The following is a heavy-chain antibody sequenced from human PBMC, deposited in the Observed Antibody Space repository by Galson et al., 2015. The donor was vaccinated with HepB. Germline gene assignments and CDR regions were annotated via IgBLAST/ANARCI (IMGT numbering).Heavy chain of an antibody. CDR3: TTDRYSSSWFSFADY. V-gene: IGHV3-15*01. CDR2: IKSKTDGGTT. D-gene: IGHD6-13*01. J-gene: IGHJ4*02. CDR1: GFTFSNAW. Sequence: SLRLSCAASGFTFSNAWMSWVRQAPGKGLEWVGRIKSKTDGGTTDYAAPVKGRFTISRDDSKNTLYLQMNSLKTEDTAVYYCTTDRYSSSWFSFADYWGQGTLVTVSS.